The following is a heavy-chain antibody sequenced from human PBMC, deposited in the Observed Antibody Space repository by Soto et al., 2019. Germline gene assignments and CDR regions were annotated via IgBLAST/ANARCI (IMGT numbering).Heavy chain of an antibody. Sequence: QVQLVQSGAEVKKPGASVKVSCKASGYTFTSYAMHWVRQAPGQRLEWMGWINAANGNTEYSQKFQGRVTISRDTSATTAYMELTSLRSEDTAVYYCARGTCSGGSCYSFHFDYWGQGTLATVSS. V-gene: IGHV1-3*01. CDR3: ARGTCSGGSCYSFHFDY. D-gene: IGHD2-15*01. J-gene: IGHJ4*02. CDR2: INAANGNT. CDR1: GYTFTSYA.